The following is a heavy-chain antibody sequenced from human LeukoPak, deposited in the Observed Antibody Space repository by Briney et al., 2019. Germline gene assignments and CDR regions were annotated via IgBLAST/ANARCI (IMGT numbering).Heavy chain of an antibody. CDR1: GFTFSDYY. Sequence: GGSLRLSCAASGFTFSDYYMNWIRQAPGKGLEWVSYISSSGSTIYYADSVKGRFTISRDNAKNSLYLQMKSLRAEDTAVYYCARESRTGMFFDDWGQGTLVTVSS. J-gene: IGHJ4*02. CDR2: ISSSGSTI. V-gene: IGHV3-11*04. CDR3: ARESRTGMFFDD. D-gene: IGHD1-1*01.